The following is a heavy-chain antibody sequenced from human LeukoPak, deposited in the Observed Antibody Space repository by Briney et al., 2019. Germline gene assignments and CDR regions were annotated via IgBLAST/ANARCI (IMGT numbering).Heavy chain of an antibody. CDR2: ISYDGSNK. V-gene: IGHV3-30-3*01. D-gene: IGHD6-19*01. CDR1: GFTFSSYA. J-gene: IGHJ4*02. Sequence: PGGSLRLSCAASGFTFSSYAMHWVRQAPGKGLEWVAVISYDGSNKYYADSVKGRFTISRDNSKNTLYLQMNSLRAEDTAVYYCAKDPRSYSSGCDYWGQGTLVTVSS. CDR3: AKDPRSYSSGCDY.